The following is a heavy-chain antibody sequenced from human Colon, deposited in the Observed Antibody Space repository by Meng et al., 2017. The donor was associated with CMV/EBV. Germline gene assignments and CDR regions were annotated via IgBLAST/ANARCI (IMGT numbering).Heavy chain of an antibody. J-gene: IGHJ1*01. D-gene: IGHD6-13*01. V-gene: IGHV4-59*01. CDR3: ALRGLAAGTFYH. CDR1: DDSLSSNC. Sequence: GQLQAWAPELFKPSGTPPLSRAGSDDSLSSNCWSWLRPPPGKGLEWIGYVFYNGITDYNPSLKSRVTISGDTSKNQFSLQVTSVTAADTAMYYCALRGLAAGTFYHWGQGTLVTVSS. CDR2: VFYNGIT.